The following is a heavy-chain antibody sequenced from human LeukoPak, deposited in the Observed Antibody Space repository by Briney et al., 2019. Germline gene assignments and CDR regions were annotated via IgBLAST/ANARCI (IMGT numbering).Heavy chain of an antibody. D-gene: IGHD2-15*01. V-gene: IGHV4-59*01. J-gene: IGHJ4*02. CDR2: IYYSGST. CDR3: ARDMNLGGFDY. CDR1: GGSISRYY. Sequence: KPSETLSLTCTVPGGSISRYYWSWIRQPPGKGLEWIGYIYYSGSTNYNPSLKSRVTISVDTSKNQFSLKLSSVTAADTAVYYCARDMNLGGFDYWGQGTLVTVSS.